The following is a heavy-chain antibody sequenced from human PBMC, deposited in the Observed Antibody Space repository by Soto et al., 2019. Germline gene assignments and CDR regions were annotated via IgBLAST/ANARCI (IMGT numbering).Heavy chain of an antibody. CDR3: ARVSGHNTAYYSDYFMDV. CDR2: IYYTGST. V-gene: IGHV4-30-4*01. Sequence: SETLSLTCNVSGGSISSGDYYWTWIRQSPGKGLEWIGYIYYTGSTFYSPSLKSRVTISLDTSENHFSLDMNSVTAADTAVYFCARVSGHNTAYYSDYFMDVWRQGTTVTV. J-gene: IGHJ6*02. CDR1: GGSISSGDYY. D-gene: IGHD1-26*01.